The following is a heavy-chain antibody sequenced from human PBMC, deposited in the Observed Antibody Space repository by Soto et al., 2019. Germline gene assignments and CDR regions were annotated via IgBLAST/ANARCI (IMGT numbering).Heavy chain of an antibody. V-gene: IGHV3-21*01. CDR3: ARDPSGDGWVDY. CDR1: GFTFSSYS. J-gene: IGHJ4*02. CDR2: ISSSSSYI. D-gene: IGHD2-21*01. Sequence: EVQLVESGGGLVKPGGSLRLSCAASGFTFSSYSMNWVRQAPGKGLEWVSSISSSSSYIYYADSVKGRFTISRDNAQNSLYLQMTSLRAEDTAVYYCARDPSGDGWVDYWGQGTLVTVSS.